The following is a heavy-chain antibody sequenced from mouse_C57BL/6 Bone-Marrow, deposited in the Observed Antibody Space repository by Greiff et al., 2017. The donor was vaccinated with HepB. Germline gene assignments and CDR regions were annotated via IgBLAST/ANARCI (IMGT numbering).Heavy chain of an antibody. V-gene: IGHV1-81*01. CDR3: ARGNGNYEDYFDY. D-gene: IGHD2-1*01. CDR2: IYPRSGNT. Sequence: VQLQESGAELARPGASVKLSCKASGYTFTSYGISWVKQRTGQGLEWIGEIYPRSGNTYYNEKFKGKATLTADKSSSTAYMELRSLTSEDSAVYFCARGNGNYEDYFDYWGQGTTLTVSS. CDR1: GYTFTSYG. J-gene: IGHJ2*01.